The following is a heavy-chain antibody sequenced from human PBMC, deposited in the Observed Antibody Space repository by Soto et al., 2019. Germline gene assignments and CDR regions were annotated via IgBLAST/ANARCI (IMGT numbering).Heavy chain of an antibody. CDR3: TLLTCYHTLDF. Sequence: GGSLRLSRHAPGFTFSNAWIRWARQAPGKGLERVGRIRSKTDGGTTDYAAPVKGRFTISRDDSINRLELQMNSLKTENTAVYYCTLLTCYHTLDFWGQGTQVTVSS. J-gene: IGHJ4*02. D-gene: IGHD3-9*01. CDR1: GFTFSNAW. V-gene: IGHV3-15*01. CDR2: IRSKTDGGTT.